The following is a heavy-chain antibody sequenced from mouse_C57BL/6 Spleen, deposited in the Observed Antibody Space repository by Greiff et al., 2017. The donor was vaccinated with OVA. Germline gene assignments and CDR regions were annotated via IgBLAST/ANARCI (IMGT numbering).Heavy chain of an antibody. J-gene: IGHJ2*01. D-gene: IGHD2-5*01. CDR2: ISGGGGNT. V-gene: IGHV5-9*01. Sequence: DVKLVESGGGLVKPGGSLKLSCAASGFTFSCYTMSWVRQTPGKRLEWVATISGGGGNTYYPDSVKGRFTLSRDNAKNTLYLQMSSLRSEDKALYYCARYSNPLDYWGQGTTLTVSS. CDR3: ARYSNPLDY. CDR1: GFTFSCYT.